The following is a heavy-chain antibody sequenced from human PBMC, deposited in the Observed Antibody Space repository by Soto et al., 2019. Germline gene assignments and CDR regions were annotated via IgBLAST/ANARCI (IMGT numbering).Heavy chain of an antibody. D-gene: IGHD3-9*01. V-gene: IGHV4-59*01. CDR2: IYYSGST. J-gene: IGHJ6*02. Sequence: PSETLSLTCTVSGGSISSYYWSWIRQPPGKGLEWIGYIYYSGSTNYNPSLKSRVTISVDTSKNQFSLKLSSVTAADTAVYYCARGEGRTYYDILTGYYPYGMDVWGQGTTVTVPS. CDR1: GGSISSYY. CDR3: ARGEGRTYYDILTGYYPYGMDV.